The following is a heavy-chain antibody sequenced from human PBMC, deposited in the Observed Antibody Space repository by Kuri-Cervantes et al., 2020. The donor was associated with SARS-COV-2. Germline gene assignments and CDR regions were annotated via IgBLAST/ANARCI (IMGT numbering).Heavy chain of an antibody. Sequence: GGSLRLSCAASGFTFSSYWMHWVRQAPGKGLVGVSRINSDGSSTSYADSVKGRFTISRDNAKNSLYLQMNSLRAEDTAVYYCAPPVGGNSVPSTWGQGTLVTVSS. J-gene: IGHJ5*02. V-gene: IGHV3-74*01. CDR2: INSDGSST. CDR3: APPVGGNSVPST. CDR1: GFTFSSYW. D-gene: IGHD4-23*01.